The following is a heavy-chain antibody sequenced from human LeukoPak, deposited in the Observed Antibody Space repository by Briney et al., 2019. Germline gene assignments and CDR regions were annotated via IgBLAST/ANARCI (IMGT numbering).Heavy chain of an antibody. Sequence: GGSLRLSCAASGFTFSDYYMSWIRQAPGKGLEWVSYIRSSDNTKYYVDSVKGRFTISRDNAKNSLYLQLNSLRAEDTAVYYCARFSTGDLPSYYYYGMDVWGQGTTVTVSS. J-gene: IGHJ6*02. CDR1: GFTFSDYY. CDR2: IRSSDNTK. V-gene: IGHV3-11*01. D-gene: IGHD7-27*01. CDR3: ARFSTGDLPSYYYYGMDV.